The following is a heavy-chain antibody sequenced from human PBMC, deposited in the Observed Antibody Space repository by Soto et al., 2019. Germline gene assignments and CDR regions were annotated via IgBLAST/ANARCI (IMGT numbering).Heavy chain of an antibody. CDR2: VSIGGST. CDR1: GFTFSSYA. V-gene: IGHV3-23*01. J-gene: IGHJ4*02. Sequence: PGGFLRLSCAASGFTFSSYAMGWVRQGPGKGLEWVAVVSIGGSTHYADSVRGRLTISRDNSKNTLSLQMNSLTAEDTAVYFCAKRRGAGGHFDYWGQGALVTVSS. D-gene: IGHD2-15*01. CDR3: AKRRGAGGHFDY.